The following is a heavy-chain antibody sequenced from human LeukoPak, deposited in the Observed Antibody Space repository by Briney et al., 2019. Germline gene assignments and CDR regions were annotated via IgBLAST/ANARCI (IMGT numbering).Heavy chain of an antibody. J-gene: IGHJ4*02. CDR3: ATEGEGYYGSGSSSLVY. Sequence: PGGSLRLSCAASGFTFSSYGMHWVRQAPGKGLEWVAFIRYDGSNKYYADSVKGRFTISRDNSKNTLYLQMNSLRAEDTAVYYCATEGEGYYGSGSSSLVYWGQGTLVTVSS. V-gene: IGHV3-30*02. CDR1: GFTFSSYG. CDR2: IRYDGSNK. D-gene: IGHD3-10*01.